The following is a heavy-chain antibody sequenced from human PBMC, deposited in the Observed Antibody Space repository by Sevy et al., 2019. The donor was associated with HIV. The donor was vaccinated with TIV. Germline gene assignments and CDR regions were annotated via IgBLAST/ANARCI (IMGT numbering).Heavy chain of an antibody. CDR2: LNPSSSNT. V-gene: IGHV1-8*03. CDR1: GYTFSVYD. CDR3: ARAAAGAYDAFDI. Sequence: ASVKVSCKASGYTFSVYDINWVRQVTGQGLEWMGWLNPSSSNTGYEENFQGRVTFTMESSTSTGYMEMSSLRSEDTAVYYSARAAAGAYDAFDIWGQGTLVTVSS. J-gene: IGHJ3*02. D-gene: IGHD6-13*01.